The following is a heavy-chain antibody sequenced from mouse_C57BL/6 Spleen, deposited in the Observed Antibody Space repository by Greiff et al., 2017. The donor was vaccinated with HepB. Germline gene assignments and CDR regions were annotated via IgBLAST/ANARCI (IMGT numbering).Heavy chain of an antibody. Sequence: QVQLQQPGAELVMPGASVKLSCKASGYTFTSYWMHWVKQRPGQGLEWIGEIDPSDSYTNYNQKFKGKSTLTVDKSSSTAYMQLSSLTSEDSAVYYCERRRGYWYFDVWGTGTTVTVSS. V-gene: IGHV1-69*01. CDR2: IDPSDSYT. CDR3: ERRRGYWYFDV. J-gene: IGHJ1*03. CDR1: GYTFTSYW.